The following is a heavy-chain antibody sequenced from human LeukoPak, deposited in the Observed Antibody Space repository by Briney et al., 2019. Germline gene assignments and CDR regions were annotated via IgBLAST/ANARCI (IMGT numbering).Heavy chain of an antibody. D-gene: IGHD3-9*01. V-gene: IGHV4-34*01. CDR1: GGSFSGYY. CDR2: INHSGST. Sequence: SETLSLTCAVYGGSFSGYYWSWIRQPPGKGLEWIGEINHSGSTNYNPSLKSRVTISVDTSKNQFSLKLSSVTAADTAVYYCARRRLRYFDWLEGDYYYMDVWGKGTTVTISS. J-gene: IGHJ6*03. CDR3: ARRRLRYFDWLEGDYYYMDV.